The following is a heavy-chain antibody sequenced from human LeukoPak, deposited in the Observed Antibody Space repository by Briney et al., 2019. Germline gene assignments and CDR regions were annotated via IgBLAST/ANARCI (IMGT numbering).Heavy chain of an antibody. CDR2: ISSSGSTI. J-gene: IGHJ4*02. CDR1: GFTFSDYY. V-gene: IGHV3-11*01. Sequence: PGGSLRLSGAASGFTFSDYYMSWFPQTPGKGLEWVSYISSSGSTIYYADSVKGRFTISRHNAKNSLYLQMNSLRAEDTVVYYCARVPENYGPTGLDYWGQGTLVTVSS. CDR3: ARVPENYGPTGLDY. D-gene: IGHD3-16*01.